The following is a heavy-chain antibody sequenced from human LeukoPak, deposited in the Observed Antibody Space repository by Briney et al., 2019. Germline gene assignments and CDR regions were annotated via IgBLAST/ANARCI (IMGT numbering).Heavy chain of an antibody. V-gene: IGHV3-48*01. CDR3: AREGYYGSGSPPSLYFDY. Sequence: PGGSLRLSCAASGFMYSGFDMSWVRQAPGKGLEWVSYISSGSSTMYYADSVKGRFTISRDNSRSTLYLQMNSLRPEDTAIYYCAREGYYGSGSPPSLYFDYWGQGTLVTVSS. D-gene: IGHD3-10*01. CDR2: ISSGSSTM. CDR1: GFMYSGFD. J-gene: IGHJ4*02.